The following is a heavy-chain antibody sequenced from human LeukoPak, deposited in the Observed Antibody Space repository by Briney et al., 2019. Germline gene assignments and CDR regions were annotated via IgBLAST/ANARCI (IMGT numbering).Heavy chain of an antibody. V-gene: IGHV4-34*01. CDR3: ARGRGYSYGIYYYYYYMDV. CDR1: GGSISSYY. Sequence: SETLSLTCTISGGSISSYYWSWIRQPPGKGLEWIGEINHSGSTNYNPSLKSRVTISVDTSKNQFSLKLSSVTAADTAVYYCARGRGYSYGIYYYYYYMDVWGKGTTVTVSS. CDR2: INHSGST. J-gene: IGHJ6*03. D-gene: IGHD5-18*01.